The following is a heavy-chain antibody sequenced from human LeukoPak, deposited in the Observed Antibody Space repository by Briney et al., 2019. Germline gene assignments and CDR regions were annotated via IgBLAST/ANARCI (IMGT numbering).Heavy chain of an antibody. V-gene: IGHV1-2*02. Sequence: ASVTLSCKTSGYTFTGYYMHWVRQAPGQGLEWMGWINPNSGGTDYAQKFQGRVTMTRDTSISTAYMELGRLTSDDTAVYYCATDGYYYGSGTYPNYWGQGTLVTISS. CDR3: ATDGYYYGSGTYPNY. D-gene: IGHD3-10*01. CDR1: GYTFTGYY. J-gene: IGHJ4*02. CDR2: INPNSGGT.